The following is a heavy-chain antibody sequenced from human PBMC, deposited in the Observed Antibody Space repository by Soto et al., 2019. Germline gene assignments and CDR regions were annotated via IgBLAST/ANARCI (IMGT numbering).Heavy chain of an antibody. CDR1: GYTFTSYD. Sequence: GPSVKLSCTSSGYTFTSYDINWVRQATGQGLEWMGWMNPNSGNTGYAQKFQGRVTMTRNTSISTAYMELSSLRSEDTAVYDCARVVPAATNYCYDAMDGWGQGSLVTVYS. D-gene: IGHD6-13*01. J-gene: IGHJ6*02. CDR2: MNPNSGNT. CDR3: ARVVPAATNYCYDAMDG. V-gene: IGHV1-8*01.